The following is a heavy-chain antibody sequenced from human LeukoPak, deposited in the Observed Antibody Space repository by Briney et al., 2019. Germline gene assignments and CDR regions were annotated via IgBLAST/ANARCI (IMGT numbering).Heavy chain of an antibody. CDR1: GFTVSNNY. J-gene: IGHJ4*02. Sequence: GGSLRLSCAASGFTVSNNYMSWVRQAPGKGLEWVSVVYTGGITYYADSVKGRFTISRDNSKNTLYLQINSLRAEDTAVYYCARGYGYCGGVCYDYWGQGTLVTVSS. V-gene: IGHV3-53*01. D-gene: IGHD2-21*02. CDR2: VYTGGIT. CDR3: ARGYGYCGGVCYDY.